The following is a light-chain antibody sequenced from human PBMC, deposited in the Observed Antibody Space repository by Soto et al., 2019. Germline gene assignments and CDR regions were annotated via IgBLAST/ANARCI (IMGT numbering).Light chain of an antibody. V-gene: IGKV3-11*01. J-gene: IGKJ2*01. Sequence: EIVLTQSPATLSLSPGESATLSCRASQSVSSYLASDQQKPGQPPRLLIYDASNRATGIPARFSGSGSGTDFTLTISSLEPEDFAVYYCQQRSTWPPYTFGQGTKLEIK. CDR3: QQRSTWPPYT. CDR1: QSVSSY. CDR2: DAS.